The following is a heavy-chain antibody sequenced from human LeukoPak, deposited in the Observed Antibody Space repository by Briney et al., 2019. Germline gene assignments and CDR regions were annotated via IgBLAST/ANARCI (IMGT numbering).Heavy chain of an antibody. D-gene: IGHD3-9*01. Sequence: PSETLSLTCTVSGGSISSYYWSWIRQPPGKGLEWIGNIHHGGNTYYNPSLRSRFTISVDTSKNQFSLKVYSVTAADTAVYYCAGGFDWLHRFDSWGQGTLLTVSS. J-gene: IGHJ4*02. CDR3: AGGFDWLHRFDS. V-gene: IGHV4-59*04. CDR2: IHHGGNT. CDR1: GGSISSYY.